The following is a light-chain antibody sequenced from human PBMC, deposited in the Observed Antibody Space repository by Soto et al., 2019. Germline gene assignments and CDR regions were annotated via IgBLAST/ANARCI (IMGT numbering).Light chain of an antibody. Sequence: QAVLTQPDSVCGSPGQSMTISCTGTSSDVGSYNLVSWYQQHPGKAPKLMIYEVSKRPSGVSNRFSGSKSGNTASLTISGLQAEDEADYSCCSYAGSSTYVFGTGTKVTVL. V-gene: IGLV2-23*02. CDR2: EVS. CDR3: CSYAGSSTYV. CDR1: SSDVGSYNL. J-gene: IGLJ1*01.